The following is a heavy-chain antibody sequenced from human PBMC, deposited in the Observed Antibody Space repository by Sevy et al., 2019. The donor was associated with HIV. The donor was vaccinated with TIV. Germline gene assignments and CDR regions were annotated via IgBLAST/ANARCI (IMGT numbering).Heavy chain of an antibody. Sequence: GGSLRLSCAASGFTFSSYAMSWVRQAPGKGLEWVSAISGSGGSTYYADSVKGRFTISRDNSKNTLYLQMNSLRAEDKAVYYYAKDLDRVYDFWSGYHYFDYWGQGTLVTVSS. CDR1: GFTFSSYA. V-gene: IGHV3-23*01. D-gene: IGHD3-3*01. CDR3: AKDLDRVYDFWSGYHYFDY. J-gene: IGHJ4*02. CDR2: ISGSGGST.